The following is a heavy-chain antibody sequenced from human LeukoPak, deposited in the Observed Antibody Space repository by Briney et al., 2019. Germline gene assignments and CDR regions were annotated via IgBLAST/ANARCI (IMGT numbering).Heavy chain of an antibody. D-gene: IGHD4-11*01. CDR2: IYYSGST. V-gene: IGHV4-59*01. Sequence: SETLSLTCTVSGGSISSYYWSWIRQPPGKGLEWIGYIYYSGSTNYNPSLKSRVTISVDTSKNQFSLKLSSVTAADTAVYYCAREGVTVTRLGYFDYWAREPWSPSPQ. J-gene: IGHJ4*02. CDR1: GGSISSYY. CDR3: AREGVTVTRLGYFDY.